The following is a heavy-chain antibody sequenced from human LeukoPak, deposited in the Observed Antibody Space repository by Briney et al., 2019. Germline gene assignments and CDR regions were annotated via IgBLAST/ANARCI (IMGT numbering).Heavy chain of an antibody. CDR3: ARDLGGHDAFDI. J-gene: IGHJ3*02. V-gene: IGHV1-2*02. CDR1: GYTFTGYY. Sequence: ASVKVSCKASGYTFTGYYMHWVRQAPGQGLEWMGWINPNSGGTNYAQKFQGRVTMTRDTSISTAYMELSRLRSDDTAVYYCARDLGGHDAFDIWGQGTMVTVSS. D-gene: IGHD1-26*01. CDR2: INPNSGGT.